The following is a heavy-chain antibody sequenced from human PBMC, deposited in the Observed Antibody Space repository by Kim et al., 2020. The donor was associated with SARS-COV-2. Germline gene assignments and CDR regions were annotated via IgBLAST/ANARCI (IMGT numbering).Heavy chain of an antibody. V-gene: IGHV3-9*01. D-gene: IGHD3-10*01. CDR2: ISWNSGSI. CDR3: AKAFPTMGDYHYYFDY. Sequence: GGSLRLSCAASGFTFDDYAMHWVRQAPGKGLEWVSGISWNSGSIGYADSVKGRFTISRDNAKNSLYLQMNSLRAEDTALYYCAKAFPTMGDYHYYFDYWG. J-gene: IGHJ4*01. CDR1: GFTFDDYA.